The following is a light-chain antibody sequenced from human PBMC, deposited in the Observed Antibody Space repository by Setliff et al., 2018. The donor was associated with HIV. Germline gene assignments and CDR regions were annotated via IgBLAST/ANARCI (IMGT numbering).Light chain of an antibody. CDR1: SSDVGSYDF. J-gene: IGLJ1*01. Sequence: QSALIQSASVSGSPGQSVTVSCTGTSSDVGSYDFVSWYQQLPGKAPKLLIYDVSDRPSGVSHRFSGSKSGNTASLTISGLQSEDEADYYCASYRPNDLGVFRTGTKVTVL. V-gene: IGLV2-14*03. CDR2: DVS. CDR3: ASYRPNDLGV.